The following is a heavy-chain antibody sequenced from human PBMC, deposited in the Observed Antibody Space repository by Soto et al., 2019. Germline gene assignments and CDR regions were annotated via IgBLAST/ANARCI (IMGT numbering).Heavy chain of an antibody. Sequence: QVQLVQSGAEVKKPGSSVKVSCKASGGTFSSYAISWVRQAPGQGLEWMGGIIPIFGTANYAQKFQGRVTITADESTRTAYIELSSLRSEDTAVYYCARDQGSGWPANYYGMDVWGQGTTVTVSS. V-gene: IGHV1-69*01. D-gene: IGHD6-19*01. J-gene: IGHJ6*02. CDR2: IIPIFGTA. CDR3: ARDQGSGWPANYYGMDV. CDR1: GGTFSSYA.